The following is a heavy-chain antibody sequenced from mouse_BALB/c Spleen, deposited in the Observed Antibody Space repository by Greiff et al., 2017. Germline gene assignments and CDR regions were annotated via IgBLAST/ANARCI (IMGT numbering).Heavy chain of an antibody. D-gene: IGHD4-1*01. CDR2: INPSTGYT. CDR3: ARYHWDDEAMDY. Sequence: QVHVKQSGAELAKPGASVKMSCKASGYTFTSYWMHWVKQRPGQGLEWIGYINPSTGYTEYNQKFKDKATLTADKSSSTAYMQLSSLTSEDSAVYYCARYHWDDEAMDYWGQGTSVTVSS. V-gene: IGHV1-7*01. CDR1: GYTFTSYW. J-gene: IGHJ4*01.